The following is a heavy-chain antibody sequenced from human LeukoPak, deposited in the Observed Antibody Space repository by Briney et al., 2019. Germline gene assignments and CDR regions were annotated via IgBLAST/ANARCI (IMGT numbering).Heavy chain of an antibody. CDR3: ATTSRPSYGMDV. J-gene: IGHJ6*02. Sequence: SETLSLTCAVYGGSFSGYYWSWIRQPPGKGLEWIGEINHSGSTNYNPSLKSRVTISVDTSKNQFSLKLSSVTAADTAVYYCATTSRPSYGMDVWGQGTTVTVSS. CDR2: INHSGST. CDR1: GGSFSGYY. D-gene: IGHD1-1*01. V-gene: IGHV4-34*01.